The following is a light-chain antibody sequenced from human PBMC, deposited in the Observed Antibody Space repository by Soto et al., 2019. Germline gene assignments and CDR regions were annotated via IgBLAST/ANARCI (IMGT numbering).Light chain of an antibody. V-gene: IGKV3-15*01. J-gene: IGKJ1*01. CDR3: QQYQDLWT. CDR2: RAS. Sequence: IMMTQSPATLSVSQGERATLSCRAGQTIYSNVAWYQQRPGQAPRLLIYRASTRATGVPARFSGSGSGTEFTLTISSLQSEDFALYYCQQYQDLWTFGQGTKVDIK. CDR1: QTIYSN.